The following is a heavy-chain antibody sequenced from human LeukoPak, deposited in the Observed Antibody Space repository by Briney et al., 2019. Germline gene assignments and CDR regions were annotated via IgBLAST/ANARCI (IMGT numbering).Heavy chain of an antibody. V-gene: IGHV1-2*02. CDR1: GYTFTGYY. CDR2: INPNSGGT. J-gene: IGHJ6*02. D-gene: IGHD2-2*01. CDR3: ARSNIVVVPVQAPYYYGMDV. Sequence: ASVNVSCKASGYTFTGYYMRWVRQAPGQGLEWMGWINPNSGGTNYAQKFQGRVTMTRDTSISTAYMELSRLRSDDTAVYYCARSNIVVVPVQAPYYYGMDVWGQGTMVTVSS.